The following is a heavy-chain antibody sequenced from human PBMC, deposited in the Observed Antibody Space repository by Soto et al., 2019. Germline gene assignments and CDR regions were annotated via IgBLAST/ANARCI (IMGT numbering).Heavy chain of an antibody. V-gene: IGHV3-64D*08. CDR3: VKARSRLRLGELSLGFDY. Sequence: PGGSLRLSCSASGFTFSSYAMHWVRQAPGKGLEYVSAISSNGGSTYYADSVKGRFTISRDNSKNTLYLQMSSLRAEDTTVYYCVKARSRLRLGELSLGFDYWGQGTLVTVSS. CDR1: GFTFSSYA. D-gene: IGHD3-16*02. J-gene: IGHJ4*02. CDR2: ISSNGGST.